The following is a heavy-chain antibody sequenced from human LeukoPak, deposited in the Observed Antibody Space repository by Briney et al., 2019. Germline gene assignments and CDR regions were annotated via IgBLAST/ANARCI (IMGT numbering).Heavy chain of an antibody. CDR1: GGSISGSYSY. CDR2: VFHSGTT. CDR3: AREDTAMESNWFDP. D-gene: IGHD5-18*01. J-gene: IGHJ5*02. Sequence: SETLSLTCIVSGGSISGSYSYWGWVRQPPGEGLEWIGNVFHSGTTYYNPSLKSRVTISVDTSKNQFSLKLSSVTAADTAMYYCAREDTAMESNWFDPWGQGTLVTVFS. V-gene: IGHV4-39*07.